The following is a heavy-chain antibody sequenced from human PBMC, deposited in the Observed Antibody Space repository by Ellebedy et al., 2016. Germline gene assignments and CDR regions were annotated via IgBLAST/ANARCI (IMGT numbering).Heavy chain of an antibody. D-gene: IGHD1-14*01. CDR3: AHRSTNREVDY. Sequence: SGPTLVKPTQTLTLTCTFSGFSLDTSAVVVGWIRQPPGKALEWLSFIYGNDDKRYRPSLRSRLTITQDTSKNQVLLTMTNMDPVDTGTYFCAHRSTNREVDYWGQGTLVTVSS. CDR2: IYGNDDK. CDR1: GFSLDTSAVV. J-gene: IGHJ4*02. V-gene: IGHV2-5*01.